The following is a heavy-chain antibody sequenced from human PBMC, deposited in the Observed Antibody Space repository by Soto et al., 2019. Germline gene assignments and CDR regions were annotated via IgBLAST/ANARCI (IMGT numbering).Heavy chain of an antibody. CDR3: ARGLGNDGFDS. J-gene: IGHJ3*02. D-gene: IGHD3-16*01. V-gene: IGHV4-4*02. Sequence: SQTLSLTCAVSGGSISSSNWRSWVRQLPGKGLEWIGEIYHTGSTNYNPSLKSRVTISVDKSKNQFSLKLSSVTAADTAAVYYCARGLGNDGFDSWGQGTMVT. CDR1: GGSISSSNW. CDR2: IYHTGST.